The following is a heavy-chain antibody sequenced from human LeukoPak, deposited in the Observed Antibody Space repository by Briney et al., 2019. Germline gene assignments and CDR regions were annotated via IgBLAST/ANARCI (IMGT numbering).Heavy chain of an antibody. Sequence: GESLKISRKGSGYSFTSYWIGWVRQMPGKGLEWMGIIYPGDSDTRYSPSFQGQVTISADKSISTAYLQWSSLKASDTAMYYCARPKYYYDSSGYYSPLDYWGQGTLVTVSS. CDR1: GYSFTSYW. CDR3: ARPKYYYDSSGYYSPLDY. J-gene: IGHJ4*02. CDR2: IYPGDSDT. D-gene: IGHD3-22*01. V-gene: IGHV5-51*01.